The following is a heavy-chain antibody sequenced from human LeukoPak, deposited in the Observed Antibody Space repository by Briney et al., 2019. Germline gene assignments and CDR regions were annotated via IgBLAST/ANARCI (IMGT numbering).Heavy chain of an antibody. CDR2: ISSSSSYI. CDR1: GFTFSSYS. Sequence: AGGSLRLSCAASGFTFSSYSMNWVRQAPGKGLEWVSSISSSSSYIYYADSVKGRFTISRDNAKNSLYLQMNSLRAEDTAVYYCARDLTAADQMGGYYFDYWGQGTLVTVSS. J-gene: IGHJ4*02. CDR3: ARDLTAADQMGGYYFDY. V-gene: IGHV3-21*01. D-gene: IGHD6-13*01.